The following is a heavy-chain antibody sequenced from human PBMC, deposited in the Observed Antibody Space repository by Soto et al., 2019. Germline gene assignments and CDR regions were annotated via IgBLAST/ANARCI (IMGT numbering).Heavy chain of an antibody. V-gene: IGHV3-30*18. CDR3: AKDTVLRFLEWFPIQSGDYYYGMDV. J-gene: IGHJ6*02. D-gene: IGHD3-3*01. CDR1: GFTFSSYG. CDR2: ISYDGSNK. Sequence: PGGSLRLSCAASGFTFSSYGMHWVRQAPGKGLEWVAVISYDGSNKYYADSVKGRFTISGDNSKNTLYLQMNSLRAEDTAVYYCAKDTVLRFLEWFPIQSGDYYYGMDVWGQGTTVTVSS.